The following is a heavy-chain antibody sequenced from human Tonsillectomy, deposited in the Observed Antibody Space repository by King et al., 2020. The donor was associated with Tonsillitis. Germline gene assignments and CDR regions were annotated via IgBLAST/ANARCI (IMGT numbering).Heavy chain of an antibody. CDR2: ISGSGGST. Sequence: DVQLVESGGGLVQPGGSLRLSCAASGFTFSSYAMSWVRQAPGKGLEWVSAISGSGGSTYYADSVKGRFTISRDNSKNTLYLQMNSLRAEDTAVYYCGYGGRQGYYFDYWGQGTLVTVSS. CDR1: GFTFSSYA. V-gene: IGHV3-23*04. J-gene: IGHJ4*02. CDR3: GYGGRQGYYFDY. D-gene: IGHD4-17*01.